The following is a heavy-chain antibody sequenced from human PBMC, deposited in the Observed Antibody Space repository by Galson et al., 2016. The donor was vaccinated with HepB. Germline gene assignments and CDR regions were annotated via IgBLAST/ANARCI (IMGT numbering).Heavy chain of an antibody. V-gene: IGHV4-31*03. J-gene: IGHJ4*02. Sequence: PLSLTCPVPGGSITSGNSCWNWLRQHPVRGLERLGYIFYTDSSHYNPSLESRVSMSVDTSKSQFSLRLTSVTAADTAVYFCGRVRGRPTDYWGQGTLVTVSS. D-gene: IGHD3-10*01. CDR1: GGSITSGNSC. CDR2: IFYTDSS. CDR3: GRVRGRPTDY.